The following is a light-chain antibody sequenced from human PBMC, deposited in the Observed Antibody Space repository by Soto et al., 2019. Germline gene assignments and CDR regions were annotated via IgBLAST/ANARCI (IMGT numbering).Light chain of an antibody. J-gene: IGKJ1*01. Sequence: EIVLTQSPGTLSLSXXXXATLSCRAXQSVSSSYLAWYQQKPGQAPRLLIYGASSRATGIPDRFSGSGSGTDFTLTISRLEPEDFAVYYCQQYGSSPWTFGQGTKVEIK. CDR3: QQYGSSPWT. CDR1: QSVSSSY. CDR2: GAS. V-gene: IGKV3-20*01.